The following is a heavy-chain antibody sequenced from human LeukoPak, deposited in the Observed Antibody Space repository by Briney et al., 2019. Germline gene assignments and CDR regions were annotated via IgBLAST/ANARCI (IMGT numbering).Heavy chain of an antibody. CDR3: ARRWYYGRHYYIDV. CDR2: LNVSGSI. V-gene: IGHV4-34*01. D-gene: IGHD6-13*01. J-gene: IGHJ6*03. CDR1: VGSFSNYY. Sequence: PSETLSLTCAVYVGSFSNYYWSWIRQPPGKGLGWIGELNVSGSINYNPPLMSRVTISVDTTNNQFSLRLTSVSARDAAVYYCARRWYYGRHYYIDVWGKGASLSVSS.